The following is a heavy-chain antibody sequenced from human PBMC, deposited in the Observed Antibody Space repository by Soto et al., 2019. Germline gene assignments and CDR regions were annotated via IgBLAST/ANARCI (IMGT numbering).Heavy chain of an antibody. J-gene: IGHJ5*02. CDR1: GGSIISGGYY. Sequence: PSETLSLTCTVSGGSIISGGYYWSWIRQHPGKGLEWIGYIYYSGSTYYNPSLKSRVTISVDTSKNQFSLKLSSVTAADTAVYYCARDMVRGNWFDPWGQGNLVTVSS. CDR2: IYYSGST. D-gene: IGHD3-10*01. V-gene: IGHV4-31*03. CDR3: ARDMVRGNWFDP.